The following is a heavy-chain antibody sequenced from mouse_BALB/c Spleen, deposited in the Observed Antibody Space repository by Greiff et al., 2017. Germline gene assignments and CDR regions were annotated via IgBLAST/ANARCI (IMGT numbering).Heavy chain of an antibody. V-gene: IGHV1-7*01. J-gene: IGHJ2*01. Sequence: VQLQQSGAELAKPGASVKMSCEASGYTFTSYWMHWVKQRPGQGLEWIGYINPSTGYTEYNQKFKDKATLTADKSSSTAYMQLSSLTSEDSAVYYCARGDYRYDQFLYWGKGATLTVSS. CDR2: INPSTGYT. D-gene: IGHD2-14*01. CDR1: GYTFTSYW. CDR3: ARGDYRYDQFLY.